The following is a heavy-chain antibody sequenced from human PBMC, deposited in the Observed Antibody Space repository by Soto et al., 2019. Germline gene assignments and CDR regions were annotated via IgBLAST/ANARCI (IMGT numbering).Heavy chain of an antibody. CDR3: AADLPDWGAYAFDY. J-gene: IGHJ4*02. Sequence: ASVKVSCKVSGSTFSDYSIHWVRQAPGERLQWMGRINAGNGNTENSQKFQGRVTITRDTSANTLYLEMNSLKTDDTAVYYCAADLPDWGAYAFDYWGQGTLVTVS. D-gene: IGHD3-16*01. CDR1: GSTFSDYS. V-gene: IGHV1-3*01. CDR2: INAGNGNT.